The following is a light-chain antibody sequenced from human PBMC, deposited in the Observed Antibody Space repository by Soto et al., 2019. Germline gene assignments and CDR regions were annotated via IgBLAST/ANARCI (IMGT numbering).Light chain of an antibody. V-gene: IGKV1-5*01. CDR1: QSFSSE. J-gene: IGKJ1*01. Sequence: DIQMTQSPSTLSASVGDRVTITCRASQSFSSELAWYQQKPGKAPTLLIFDVSNLQSGIPSRFSGSGSGTEFTLSSSSLQPDDFGTYYCQQKRAFGQGTRVEIK. CDR2: DVS. CDR3: QQKRA.